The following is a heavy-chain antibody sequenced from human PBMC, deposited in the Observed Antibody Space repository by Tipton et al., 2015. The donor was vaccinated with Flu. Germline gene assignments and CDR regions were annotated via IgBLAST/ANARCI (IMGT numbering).Heavy chain of an antibody. D-gene: IGHD2-2*01. CDR1: GFIFNDFA. CDR3: AKGQAWGGQYAKGNNRFDA. J-gene: IGHJ5*02. CDR2: ISWDSGNI. Sequence: SLRLSCAASGFIFNDFAMHWVRQVPGKGLQWVAAISWDSGNIVYADSVKGRFTISRDNDRNSLFLQMDNLRREDTAFYYCAKGQAWGGQYAKGNNRFDAWGQGTLVTVSS. V-gene: IGHV3-9*01.